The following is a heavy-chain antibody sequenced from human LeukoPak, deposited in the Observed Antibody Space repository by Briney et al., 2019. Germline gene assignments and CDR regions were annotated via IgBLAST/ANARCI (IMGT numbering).Heavy chain of an antibody. CDR3: VKARRYCSSTSCPYYFDY. V-gene: IGHV3-64D*06. CDR2: ISSNAGST. D-gene: IGHD2-2*01. CDR1: GLTFSSSA. J-gene: IGHJ4*02. Sequence: PGGCLRLSCAASGLTFSSSAMGWGRQAPGKGLEYVSAISSNAGSTYYAQSVKGRFTISRDNSKNTLYLQMSSLRAEDTAVYYCVKARRYCSSTSCPYYFDYWGQGTLVTVSS.